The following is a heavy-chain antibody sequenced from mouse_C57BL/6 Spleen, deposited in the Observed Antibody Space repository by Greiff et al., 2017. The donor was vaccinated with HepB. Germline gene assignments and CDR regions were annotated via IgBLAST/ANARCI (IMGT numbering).Heavy chain of an antibody. CDR3: ARRTGSPYWYFDV. V-gene: IGHV1-82*01. J-gene: IGHJ1*03. CDR2: IYPGDGDT. Sequence: VKLMESGPELVKPGASVKISCKASGYAFSSSWMNWVKQRPGKGLEWIGRIYPGDGDTNYNGKFKGKATLTADKSSSTAYMQLSSLTSEDSAVYFCARRTGSPYWYFDVWGTGTTVTVSS. CDR1: GYAFSSSW. D-gene: IGHD4-1*01.